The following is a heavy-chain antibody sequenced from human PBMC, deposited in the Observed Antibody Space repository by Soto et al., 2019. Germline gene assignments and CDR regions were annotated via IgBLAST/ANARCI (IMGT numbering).Heavy chain of an antibody. CDR1: GGSISTGGYS. CDR2: IYHSGST. CDR3: ARGHYRYAMDV. V-gene: IGHV4-30-2*01. Sequence: PSETLSLTCDVPGGSISTGGYSWNWIRQPPGKGLEWVGYIYHSGSTYDNPSLKSRVTMSVNRSKNQFSLNLTSVTAADTAVYFCARGHYRYAMDVWGQGTTVTVSS. J-gene: IGHJ6*02.